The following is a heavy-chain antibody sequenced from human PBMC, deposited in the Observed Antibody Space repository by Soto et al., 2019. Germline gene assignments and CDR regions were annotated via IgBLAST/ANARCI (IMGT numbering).Heavy chain of an antibody. J-gene: IGHJ4*02. Sequence: SETLSLTCTVSGGSISSSSYYWGWIRQPPGKGLEWIGSIYYSGSTYYNPSLKSRVTISVDTSKNQFSLKLSSVTAADTAVYYCAGGSGYASGVVDYWGQGTLVTVSS. V-gene: IGHV4-39*01. CDR2: IYYSGST. D-gene: IGHD3-3*01. CDR3: AGGSGYASGVVDY. CDR1: GGSISSSSYY.